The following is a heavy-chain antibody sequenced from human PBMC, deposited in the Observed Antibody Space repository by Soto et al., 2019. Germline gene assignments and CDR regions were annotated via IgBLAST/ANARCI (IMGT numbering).Heavy chain of an antibody. CDR2: IIPVFGLV. J-gene: IGHJ3*01. Sequence: QVHLLLQSGAEVKKPGSSVKVSCKASGGTPSNSAISWVRQAPGQGLEWMGGIIPVFGLVKYAQNFQGRVTITADESTNTAYMELSSLRPEDTAVYYCARRLDDRAEDGFDVWGEGTAVTVSA. D-gene: IGHD3-16*01. CDR1: GGTPSNSA. CDR3: ARRLDDRAEDGFDV. V-gene: IGHV1-69*01.